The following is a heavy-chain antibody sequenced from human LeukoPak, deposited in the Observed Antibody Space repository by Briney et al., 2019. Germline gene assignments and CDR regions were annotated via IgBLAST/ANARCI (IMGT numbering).Heavy chain of an antibody. CDR3: EASSDAFDI. J-gene: IGHJ3*02. D-gene: IGHD2-2*01. Sequence: GGSLRLSCAASGFTFSSSGMHWVRQAPGKGLEWVAVISYDGSNKYYADSVKGRFTISRDNSKNTLYLQMNSLRAEDTAVYYCEASSDAFDIWGQGTMVTVSS. V-gene: IGHV3-30*03. CDR2: ISYDGSNK. CDR1: GFTFSSSG.